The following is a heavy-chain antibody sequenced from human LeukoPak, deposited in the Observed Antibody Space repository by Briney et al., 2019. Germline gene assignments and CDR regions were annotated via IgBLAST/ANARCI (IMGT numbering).Heavy chain of an antibody. J-gene: IGHJ4*02. CDR1: GGSISSYY. CDR3: ARHSGTSGWSTYYFDC. CDR2: IYYSGST. Sequence: SETLSLTCTVSGGSISSYYWSWIRQPPGRGLEWIGYIYYSGSTNYNPSLKSRVTISVDTSKNQFSLKLNSVTAADTAVYYCARHSGTSGWSTYYFDCWGQGTLVTVSS. D-gene: IGHD6-19*01. V-gene: IGHV4-59*08.